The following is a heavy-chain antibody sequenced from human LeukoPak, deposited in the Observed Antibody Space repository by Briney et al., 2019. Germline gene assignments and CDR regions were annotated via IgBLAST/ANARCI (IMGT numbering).Heavy chain of an antibody. D-gene: IGHD3-22*01. CDR2: ISSRSSYI. Sequence: NPGGALRLSCAASGFTFSSYSMNWVRQAPGKGLEWVSSISSRSSYIYYADSVKGRFTISRDNAKNSMYMQMTSLRAEDTAVYYCAGDYYDSSGYWAFNWFDPWGQGTLVTVSS. J-gene: IGHJ5*02. CDR3: AGDYYDSSGYWAFNWFDP. V-gene: IGHV3-21*01. CDR1: GFTFSSYS.